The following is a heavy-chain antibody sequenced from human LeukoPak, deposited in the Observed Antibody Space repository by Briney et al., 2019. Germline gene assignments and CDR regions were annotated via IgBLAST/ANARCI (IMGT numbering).Heavy chain of an antibody. V-gene: IGHV1-18*01. CDR2: ISAYNGNT. CDR3: ARGSQLWSPFDY. CDR1: GGTFSSYA. Sequence: ASVKVSCKASGGTFSSYAISWVRQAPGQGLEWMGWISAYNGNTNYAQKLQGRVTMTTDTSTSTAYMELRSLRSDDTAVYYCARGSQLWSPFDYWGQGTLVTVSS. J-gene: IGHJ4*02. D-gene: IGHD5-18*01.